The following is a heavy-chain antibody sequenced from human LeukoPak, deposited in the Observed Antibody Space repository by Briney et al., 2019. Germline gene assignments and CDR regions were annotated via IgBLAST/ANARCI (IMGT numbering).Heavy chain of an antibody. Sequence: GRSLRLSCAASGFTFSSYGMHWVRQAPGKGLEWVAVISYDGSNKYYADTVKGRFTISRDNSKNTLYLQMNSLRAEDTAVYYCAKEGIVPAARSFDYWGRGTLVTVSS. CDR2: ISYDGSNK. CDR1: GFTFSSYG. D-gene: IGHD2-2*01. J-gene: IGHJ4*02. V-gene: IGHV3-30*18. CDR3: AKEGIVPAARSFDY.